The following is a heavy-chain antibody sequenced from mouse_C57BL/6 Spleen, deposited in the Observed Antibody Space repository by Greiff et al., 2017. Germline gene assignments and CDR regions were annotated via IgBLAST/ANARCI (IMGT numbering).Heavy chain of an antibody. CDR1: GYTFTSYW. Sequence: VQLQQPGAELVRPGTSVKLSCKASGYTFTSYWMHWVKQRPGQGLEWIGVIDPSDSYTNYNQKFKGKATLTVDTSSSTAYMQLSSLTSEDSAVYYCAMGDYWGQGTLVTVSA. V-gene: IGHV1-59*01. J-gene: IGHJ3*01. CDR3: AMGDY. CDR2: IDPSDSYT.